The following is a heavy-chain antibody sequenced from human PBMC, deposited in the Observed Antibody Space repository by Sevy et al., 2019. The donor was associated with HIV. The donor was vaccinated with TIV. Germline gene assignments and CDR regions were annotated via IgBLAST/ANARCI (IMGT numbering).Heavy chain of an antibody. CDR3: ARGVAATPHYYYGMDV. J-gene: IGHJ6*02. CDR1: GFIFSNFA. Sequence: GGSLRLSCTVSGFIFSNFAMHWVRQAPGKGLEWVSSISSSSSYIYYADSVKGRFTISRDNAKNSLYLQMNSLRAEDTAVYYCARGVAATPHYYYGMDVWGQGTTVTVSS. CDR2: ISSSSSYI. D-gene: IGHD2-15*01. V-gene: IGHV3-21*01.